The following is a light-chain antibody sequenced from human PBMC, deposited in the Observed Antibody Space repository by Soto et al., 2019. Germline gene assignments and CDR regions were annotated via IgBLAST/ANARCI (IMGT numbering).Light chain of an antibody. CDR2: LAS. Sequence: EIVLTQSPGTLSLSPGERATLSCRASQSVSSSYLAWYRQKPGQAPRLLIYLASSRATGVPDRFSGSGSGKDFTLTISRLEAEDFAVYYCQQYGTSPFTFGQGTMLEIK. J-gene: IGKJ2*01. V-gene: IGKV3-20*01. CDR1: QSVSSSY. CDR3: QQYGTSPFT.